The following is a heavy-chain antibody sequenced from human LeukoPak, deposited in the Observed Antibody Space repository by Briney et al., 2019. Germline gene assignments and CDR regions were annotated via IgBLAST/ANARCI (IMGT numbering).Heavy chain of an antibody. V-gene: IGHV4-39*01. CDR3: ARGGDVVVPAALMYV. J-gene: IGHJ6*03. Sequence: SETLSLTCTVSGGSISSPTHYWAWIRQPPGKGLEWIGSIYYTGSTYYNLSLKSRLTISVDTSKSQFSLRLSSVTAADTAVYYCARGGDVVVPAALMYVWGKGTTVTVSS. CDR2: IYYTGST. D-gene: IGHD2-2*01. CDR1: GGSISSPTHY.